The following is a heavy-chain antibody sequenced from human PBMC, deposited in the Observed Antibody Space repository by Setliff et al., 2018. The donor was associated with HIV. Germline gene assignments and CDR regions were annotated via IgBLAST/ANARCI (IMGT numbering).Heavy chain of an antibody. D-gene: IGHD2-21*02. CDR3: ARLSGDYYYFDY. J-gene: IGHJ4*02. Sequence: SSETLSLTCTVSGVSISNYYWSWVRQPPGKGLEWIGYIYTTGSTNYNPSLKSRVTISLDTSKNQFSLKLTSVTAADTAVYYCARLSGDYYYFDYWGQGTLVTVSS. CDR2: IYTTGST. V-gene: IGHV4-4*09. CDR1: GVSISNYY.